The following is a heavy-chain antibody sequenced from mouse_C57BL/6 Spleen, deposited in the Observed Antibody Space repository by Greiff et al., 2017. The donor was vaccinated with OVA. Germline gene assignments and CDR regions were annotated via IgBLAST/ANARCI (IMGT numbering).Heavy chain of an antibody. CDR3: GLSSYYAMDY. Sequence: VQRVESGPGLVQPSQSLSITCTVSGFSLTSYGVHWVRQSPGKGLEWLGVIWSGGSTDYNAAFISRLSTSKDNSKSQVFFKMNSLQADDTAIYYCGLSSYYAMDYWGQGTSVTVSS. V-gene: IGHV2-2*01. CDR1: GFSLTSYG. D-gene: IGHD1-1*01. CDR2: IWSGGST. J-gene: IGHJ4*01.